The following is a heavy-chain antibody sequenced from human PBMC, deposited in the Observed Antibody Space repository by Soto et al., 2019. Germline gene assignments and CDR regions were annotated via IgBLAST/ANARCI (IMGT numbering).Heavy chain of an antibody. CDR2: ISGSAGVA. J-gene: IGHJ5*02. Sequence: SGGSLRLSCAASGFLISANAMSWVRQAPGGGLEWVSTISGSAGVAFYADSVRGRFIISRDISKNTLYLQLSTLRADDMARYYCVKGSVRTWFDPWGQGILVTVSS. CDR3: VKGSVRTWFDP. V-gene: IGHV3-23*01. CDR1: GFLISANA.